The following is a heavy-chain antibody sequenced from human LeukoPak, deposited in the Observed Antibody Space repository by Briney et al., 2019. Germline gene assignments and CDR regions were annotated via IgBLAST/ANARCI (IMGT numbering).Heavy chain of an antibody. J-gene: IGHJ4*02. D-gene: IGHD3-9*01. Sequence: GGSLRLSCAASGFTLSTYSMNWVRQAPGKGLEWVAVISYDGSNKYYADSVKGRFTISRDNSKNTLYLQMNSLRAEDTAVYYCAKGSGRILTGYFDYWGQGTLVTVSS. CDR3: AKGSGRILTGYFDY. V-gene: IGHV3-30*18. CDR2: ISYDGSNK. CDR1: GFTLSTYS.